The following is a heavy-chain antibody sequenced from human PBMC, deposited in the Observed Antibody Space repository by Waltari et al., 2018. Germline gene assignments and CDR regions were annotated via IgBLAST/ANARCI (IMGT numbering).Heavy chain of an antibody. CDR2: ISGSRSTI. CDR3: ATVGVENQWELLRYDY. J-gene: IGHJ4*02. V-gene: IGHV3-48*02. D-gene: IGHD1-26*01. Sequence: EVQLVESGGGLVQPGGSLRLSCEASGFAFSSHSMNWVRQAPGKGMEWASYISGSRSTIHYADSVKGRFTISRDNANNSLYLQMNSLRDEDTAVYYCATVGVENQWELLRYDYWGQGTLVTVSS. CDR1: GFAFSSHS.